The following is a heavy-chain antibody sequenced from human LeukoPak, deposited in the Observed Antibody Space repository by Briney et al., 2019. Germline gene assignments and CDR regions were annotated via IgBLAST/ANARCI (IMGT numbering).Heavy chain of an antibody. D-gene: IGHD6-13*01. Sequence: PGGSLRLSCAASGFTFSSYAMSWVRQAPGKGLEWVSAISGSGGSTYYADSVKGWFTISRDNSKNTLYLQMNSLRAEDTAVYYCAKFVGYQDYFDYWGQGTLVTVSS. CDR1: GFTFSSYA. V-gene: IGHV3-23*01. CDR2: ISGSGGST. J-gene: IGHJ4*02. CDR3: AKFVGYQDYFDY.